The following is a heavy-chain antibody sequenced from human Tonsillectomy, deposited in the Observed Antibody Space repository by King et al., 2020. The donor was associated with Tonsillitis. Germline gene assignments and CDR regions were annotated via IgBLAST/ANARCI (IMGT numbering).Heavy chain of an antibody. CDR3: VRFWCVYLVTPHEAFDI. V-gene: IGHV2-5*02. CDR2: IYWDDDK. J-gene: IGHJ3*02. Sequence: TLKESGPTLVKPTQTLTLTCTFSGFSLSTSGVGVGWIRQPPGKALEWLALIYWDDDKRYSPSLKSRLTITKDTSKNQVVLTMTSMDSVDTATYFCVRFWCVYLVTPHEAFDIWGQGTMVTVSS. CDR1: GFSLSTSGVG. D-gene: IGHD3-3*01.